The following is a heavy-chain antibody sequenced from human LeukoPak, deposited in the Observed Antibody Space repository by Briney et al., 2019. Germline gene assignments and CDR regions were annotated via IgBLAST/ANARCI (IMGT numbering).Heavy chain of an antibody. CDR3: ARDAQHYRDDDYYYYMDV. Sequence: GASVKVSCKASGGTFSSYAISWVRQAPGQGLEWMGGIIPIFGTANYAQKFQGRVTITTDESTSTAYMELSSLRSEDTAVYYCARDAQHYRDDDYYYYMDVWGKGTTVTVSS. CDR2: IIPIFGTA. D-gene: IGHD1-1*01. J-gene: IGHJ6*03. V-gene: IGHV1-69*05. CDR1: GGTFSSYA.